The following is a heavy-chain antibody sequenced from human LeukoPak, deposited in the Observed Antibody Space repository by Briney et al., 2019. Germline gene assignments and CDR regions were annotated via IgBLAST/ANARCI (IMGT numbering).Heavy chain of an antibody. Sequence: GGSLRLSCAASGCTFSSYGMHWVRQAPGKGLEWVAFIRYDGSNKYYADSVKGRFTIPRDNSKNTLYLQMNSLRAEDTAVYYCAKWVSPGLARDYWGQGTLVTVSS. V-gene: IGHV3-30*02. CDR1: GCTFSSYG. D-gene: IGHD6-13*01. J-gene: IGHJ4*02. CDR3: AKWVSPGLARDY. CDR2: IRYDGSNK.